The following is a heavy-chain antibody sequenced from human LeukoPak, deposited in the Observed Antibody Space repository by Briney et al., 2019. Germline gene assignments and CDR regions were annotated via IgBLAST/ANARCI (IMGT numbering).Heavy chain of an antibody. J-gene: IGHJ6*03. D-gene: IGHD2-2*01. CDR3: ASSIVVVPAAMDYYYMDV. Sequence: SQTLSLTCTVSGGSISSGEYYWSWIRQPPGKGLEWIGYIYYSGGTYYNPSLKSRVTISVDTSKNQFSLKLSSVTAADTAVYYCASSIVVVPAAMDYYYMDVWGKGTTVTVSS. V-gene: IGHV4-30-4*08. CDR1: GGSISSGEYY. CDR2: IYYSGGT.